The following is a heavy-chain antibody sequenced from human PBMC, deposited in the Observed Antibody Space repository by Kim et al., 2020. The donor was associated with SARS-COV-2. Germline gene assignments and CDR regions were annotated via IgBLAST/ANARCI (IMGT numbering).Heavy chain of an antibody. Sequence: GESLKISCKGSGYSFTSYWISWVRQMPGKGLEWMGRIDPSDSYTNYSPSFQGHVTISADKSISTAYLQWSSLKASDTAMYYCARHTINSGSYSIFDYWGQGTLVTVSS. CDR1: GYSFTSYW. V-gene: IGHV5-10-1*01. CDR2: IDPSDSYT. J-gene: IGHJ4*02. D-gene: IGHD1-26*01. CDR3: ARHTINSGSYSIFDY.